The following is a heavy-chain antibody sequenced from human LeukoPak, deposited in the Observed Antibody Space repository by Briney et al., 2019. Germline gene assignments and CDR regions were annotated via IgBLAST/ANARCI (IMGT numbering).Heavy chain of an antibody. Sequence: SSETLSLTCTVSGFFVSSGYYWGWIRQPPGKGLEWIGSIYHRGTTYYNPSLKSRVTISVDTSKNQFSLKLSSVTAADTAVYYCARVPTITFFDYWGQGTLVTVSS. J-gene: IGHJ4*02. V-gene: IGHV4-38-2*02. CDR3: ARVPTITFFDY. CDR1: GFFVSSGYY. CDR2: IYHRGTT. D-gene: IGHD3-10*01.